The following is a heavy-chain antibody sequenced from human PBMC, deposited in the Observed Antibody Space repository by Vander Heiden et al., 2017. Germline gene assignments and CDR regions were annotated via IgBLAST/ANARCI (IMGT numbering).Heavy chain of an antibody. D-gene: IGHD1-26*01. CDR3: AKDRVGPRGWFDP. CDR1: GFTFSSYA. Sequence: EVQLLESGGGLVQPGGSLRLSCAASGFTFSSYAMSWVRQAPGKGLEWVSAISGSGGSTYYADAVKGRFTISRDNSKNTMYLQMKRMRAEDTAVYYCAKDRVGPRGWFDPWGDGTLVTVYS. V-gene: IGHV3-23*01. CDR2: ISGSGGST. J-gene: IGHJ5*02.